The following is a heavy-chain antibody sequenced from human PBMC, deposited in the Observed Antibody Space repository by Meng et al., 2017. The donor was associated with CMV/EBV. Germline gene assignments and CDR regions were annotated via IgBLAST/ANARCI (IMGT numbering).Heavy chain of an antibody. CDR1: GGSISSYY. CDR2: IYYSGST. Sequence: SETLSLTCTVSGGSISSYYWSWIRQPPGKGLEWIGYIYYSGSTNYNPSLKSRVTISVDTSKNQFSLKLSSVTAADPAVYYCARQWLLSHFDYWGQGTLVTVSS. J-gene: IGHJ4*02. D-gene: IGHD3-3*01. V-gene: IGHV4-59*01. CDR3: ARQWLLSHFDY.